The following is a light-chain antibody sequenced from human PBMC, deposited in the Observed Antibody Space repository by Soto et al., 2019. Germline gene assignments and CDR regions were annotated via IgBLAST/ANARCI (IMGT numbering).Light chain of an antibody. V-gene: IGLV6-57*03. CDR3: QSYDSSNQV. J-gene: IGLJ1*01. Sequence: NFMLTQPHSVSESPGKTVTISCTRSSGSIASNYVQWYQQRPGSAPTTVIYEDSQRPSGVPDRFSGSIDSSSNSASLTISGLKTEDEADYYCQSYDSSNQVFGTGTKLTVL. CDR1: SGSIASNY. CDR2: EDS.